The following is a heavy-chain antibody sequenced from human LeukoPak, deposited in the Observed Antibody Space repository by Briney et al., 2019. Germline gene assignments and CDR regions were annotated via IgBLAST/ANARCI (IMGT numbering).Heavy chain of an antibody. CDR1: GFTFNHYA. Sequence: GGSLRLSCAASGFTFNHYAMNWVRQAPGEGLQWVSAVSGDGHRTFYADSVKGRFTIFRDNSMNTLSLQMNSLRVEDTAVYYCAKEQDNLLLLSHFDSWGQGILVTVSA. CDR2: VSGDGHRT. J-gene: IGHJ4*02. V-gene: IGHV3-23*01. CDR3: AKEQDNLLLLSHFDS. D-gene: IGHD1-14*01.